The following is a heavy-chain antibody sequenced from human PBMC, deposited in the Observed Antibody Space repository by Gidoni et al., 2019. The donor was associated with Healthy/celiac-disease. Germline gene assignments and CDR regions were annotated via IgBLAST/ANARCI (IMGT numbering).Heavy chain of an antibody. CDR3: AKLLLMTNDAFDI. D-gene: IGHD3-10*01. CDR1: GFTFSRYG. Sequence: QVQLVESGGGVVRPGTSLRLSCAASGFTFSRYGMHWVRQAPGKGLEWVAVISYDGSNKYYADSVKGRFTISRDNSKNTLYLQMNSLRAEDTAVYYCAKLLLMTNDAFDIWGQGTMVTVSS. J-gene: IGHJ3*02. V-gene: IGHV3-30*18. CDR2: ISYDGSNK.